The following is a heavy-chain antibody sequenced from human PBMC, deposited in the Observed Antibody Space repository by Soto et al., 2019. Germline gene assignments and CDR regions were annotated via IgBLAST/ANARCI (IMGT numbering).Heavy chain of an antibody. CDR3: AKDPCGDCYGDYYFDY. V-gene: IGHV3-23*01. J-gene: IGHJ4*02. CDR2: ISSSGANT. Sequence: GGSLRLSCAASGFSFSSYAMSWVRQAPGKGLEWVSVISSSGANTFYADSVKGRFTISRDNSKNTLYLQMSSLRAEDTAVYYCAKDPCGDCYGDYYFDYWGQGALVTVSS. D-gene: IGHD2-21*02. CDR1: GFSFSSYA.